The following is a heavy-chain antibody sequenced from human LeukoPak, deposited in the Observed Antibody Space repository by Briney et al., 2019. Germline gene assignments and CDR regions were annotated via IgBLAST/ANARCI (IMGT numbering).Heavy chain of an antibody. J-gene: IGHJ3*02. CDR2: ISWNSGSI. D-gene: IGHD3-22*01. Sequence: GGSLRLSCAASGFTFDDYAMHWVRQAPGKGLEWVSGISWNSGSIGYADAVKGRFTISRDNAKNSLYLQMNSLRAEDTALYYCAKADDSSGYYGPWGAFDIWGQGTMVTVSS. V-gene: IGHV3-9*01. CDR1: GFTFDDYA. CDR3: AKADDSSGYYGPWGAFDI.